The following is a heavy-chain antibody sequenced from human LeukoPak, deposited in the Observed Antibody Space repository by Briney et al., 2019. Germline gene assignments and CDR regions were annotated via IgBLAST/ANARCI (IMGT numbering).Heavy chain of an antibody. D-gene: IGHD3-9*01. J-gene: IGHJ3*01. CDR1: GFTLNNHD. CDR3: AKPRYIDSWAFDD. CDR2: ISYDGRNK. Sequence: PGGSLRLSCAASGFTLNNHDMHWVRQAPGKGLEWVAGISYDGRNKYYADSVKGRFTISRDNSKNTLNLQMNSLRTEDTAVYYCAKPRYIDSWAFDDWGQGTMVTVSS. V-gene: IGHV3-30*18.